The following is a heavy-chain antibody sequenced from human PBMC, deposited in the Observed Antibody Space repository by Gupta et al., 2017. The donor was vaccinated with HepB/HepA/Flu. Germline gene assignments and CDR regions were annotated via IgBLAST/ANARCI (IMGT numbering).Heavy chain of an antibody. J-gene: IGHJ6*02. D-gene: IGHD6-6*01. Sequence: QVQLVPSAAEVKNPGPPVKVSYKASGSSFTSDSRPCVREAPGQGLEWMGIINPSGGSTSYVQKCQSRVRMKRDTSTSTEYMELSSLRTEDTDGYYGARSYSTEYSSLGYYYYYGMDVWGQGTTVTVSS. CDR3: ARSYSTEYSSLGYYYYYGMDV. CDR2: INPSGGST. V-gene: IGHV1-46*01. CDR1: GSSFTSDS.